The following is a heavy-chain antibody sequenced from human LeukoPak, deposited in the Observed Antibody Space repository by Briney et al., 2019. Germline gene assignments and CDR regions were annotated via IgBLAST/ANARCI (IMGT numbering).Heavy chain of an antibody. CDR1: GFTFSTYA. J-gene: IGHJ3*01. CDR3: AKHLPYCSGGSCQRAFDV. V-gene: IGHV3-23*01. CDR2: ISGSGPNT. D-gene: IGHD2-15*01. Sequence: GGSLRLSCAASGFTFSTYAMSWVREAPGEGREWVSVISGSGPNTYYAHSVKGRFTISRDNSKNTLYLQMNSLRAEDTALYCCAKHLPYCSGGSCQRAFDVWGQGTTVTVSS.